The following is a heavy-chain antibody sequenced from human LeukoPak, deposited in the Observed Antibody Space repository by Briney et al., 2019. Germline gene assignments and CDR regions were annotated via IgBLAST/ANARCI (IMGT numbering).Heavy chain of an antibody. CDR1: GYTFTDYA. CDR2: INTNTGNP. V-gene: IGHV7-4-1*02. Sequence: ASVKVSCKASGYTFTDYAMNWVRQAPGQGLEWMGWINTNTGNPTYAQGFTGRFVFSLDTSVSTAYLQISSLKAEDTAVYYCARVDRRFGELTFDYWGQGTLVTVSS. J-gene: IGHJ4*02. CDR3: ARVDRRFGELTFDY. D-gene: IGHD3-10*01.